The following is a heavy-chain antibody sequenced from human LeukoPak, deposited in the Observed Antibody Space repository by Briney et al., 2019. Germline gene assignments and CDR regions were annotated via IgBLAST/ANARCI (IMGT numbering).Heavy chain of an antibody. CDR1: GGSISSSSYY. V-gene: IGHV4-39*01. Sequence: SETLSLTCTVSGGSISSSSYYWGWIRQPPGKGLEWIGGIYYSGSTYYNPSLKSRVTISVDTSKNQFSLKLSSVTAADTAVYYCARRAAAGHFDYWGQGTLVTVSS. CDR3: ARRAAAGHFDY. CDR2: IYYSGST. D-gene: IGHD6-13*01. J-gene: IGHJ4*02.